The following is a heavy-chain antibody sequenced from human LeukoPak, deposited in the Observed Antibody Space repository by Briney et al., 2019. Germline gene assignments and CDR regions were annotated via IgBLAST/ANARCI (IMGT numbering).Heavy chain of an antibody. CDR2: ISYDGSNK. CDR1: GFTFSSYA. D-gene: IGHD1-1*01. V-gene: IGHV3-30-3*01. Sequence: GGSLRLSCAASGFTFSSYAMHWVSQAPGKGMEWEAVISYDGSNKYYADSVKGRFTISRDDSKNTLYLQMNSLRAEDTAVYYCANAGYTSPGFDYWGQGTLVTVSS. CDR3: ANAGYTSPGFDY. J-gene: IGHJ4*02.